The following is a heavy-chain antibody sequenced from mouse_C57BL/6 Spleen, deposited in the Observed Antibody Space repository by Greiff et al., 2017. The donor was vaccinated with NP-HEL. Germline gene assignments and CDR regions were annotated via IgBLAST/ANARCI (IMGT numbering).Heavy chain of an antibody. Sequence: VQLQQSGPGLVQPSQRLSITCTVSGFSLTSYGVHWVRQPPGKGLEWLGVIWSGGSTDYNAAFISRLSISKDNSKIQVFFTMNSLQADDTAIDYCAAQLGPYWYFDVWGTGTTVTVSS. J-gene: IGHJ1*03. CDR1: GFSLTSYG. V-gene: IGHV2-4*01. D-gene: IGHD4-1*02. CDR3: AAQLGPYWYFDV. CDR2: IWSGGST.